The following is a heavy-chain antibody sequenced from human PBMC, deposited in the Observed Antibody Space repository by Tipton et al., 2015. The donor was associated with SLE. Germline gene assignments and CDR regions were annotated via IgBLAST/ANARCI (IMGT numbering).Heavy chain of an antibody. J-gene: IGHJ5*02. CDR2: IRYDGNVT. Sequence: LSLTCAVSGGSIRSDYWMHWIRQVPGKAPVWVARIRYDGNVTSYADSVQGRFTIFKDIDKNTVYLQMNGLRAEDTGIYHGAKSDWFDPWGQGTPVTVSS. CDR3: AKSDWFDP. V-gene: IGHV3-74*01. CDR1: GGSIRSDYW.